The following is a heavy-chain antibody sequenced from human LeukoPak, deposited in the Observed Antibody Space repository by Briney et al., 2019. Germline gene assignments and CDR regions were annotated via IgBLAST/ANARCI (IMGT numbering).Heavy chain of an antibody. V-gene: IGHV1-18*01. CDR3: ARAQREVRQWLSMDFDL. J-gene: IGHJ4*02. Sequence: ASVKVSCKASGYTFTSYGISWVRQAPGQGLEWMGWISAYNGNTNYAQKLQGRVTMTTDTSTSTAYMELRSLRSDDTAVYYCARAQREVRQWLSMDFDLWGQGTLVTVSS. D-gene: IGHD6-19*01. CDR1: GYTFTSYG. CDR2: ISAYNGNT.